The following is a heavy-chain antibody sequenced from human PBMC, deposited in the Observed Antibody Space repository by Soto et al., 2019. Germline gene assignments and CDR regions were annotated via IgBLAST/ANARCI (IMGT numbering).Heavy chain of an antibody. CDR1: GGSFSGYY. Sequence: SETLSLTCAVYGGSFSGYYWSWIRQPPGKGLEWIGEINHSGSTNYNPSLKSRVTISVDTSKNQFSLKLSSVTAADTAVYYCARGVRGSYYPLFDYWGQGTLATVSS. V-gene: IGHV4-34*01. D-gene: IGHD1-26*01. CDR2: INHSGST. CDR3: ARGVRGSYYPLFDY. J-gene: IGHJ4*02.